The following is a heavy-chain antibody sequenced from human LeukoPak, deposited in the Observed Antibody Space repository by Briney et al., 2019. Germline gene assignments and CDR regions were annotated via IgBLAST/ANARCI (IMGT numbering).Heavy chain of an antibody. D-gene: IGHD2-21*01. V-gene: IGHV3-23*01. J-gene: IGHJ4*02. Sequence: PGGSLRLSCAASGFSVSSNYMSWARQAPGKGLEWVSAISGSGGSTYYADSVKGRFTISRDNSKNTLYLQMNSLRAEDTAVYYCAKDHEVIGYWGQGTLVTVSS. CDR1: GFSVSSNY. CDR3: AKDHEVIGY. CDR2: ISGSGGST.